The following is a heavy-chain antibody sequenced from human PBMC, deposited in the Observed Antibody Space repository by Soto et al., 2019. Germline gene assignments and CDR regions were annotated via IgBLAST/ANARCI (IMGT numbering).Heavy chain of an antibody. D-gene: IGHD4-17*01. Sequence: QVQLQESGPGLVKPSQTLSLTCTVSGGSISSGGYYWSWIRQHPGKGLEWFGYIYYSGSTYYNPSLRSRVSISVDTSKNQFSLKLSSVTAADTAVYYCARSPEATVTAFDYWGQGTPVTVSS. CDR2: IYYSGST. CDR3: ARSPEATVTAFDY. V-gene: IGHV4-31*03. J-gene: IGHJ4*02. CDR1: GGSISSGGYY.